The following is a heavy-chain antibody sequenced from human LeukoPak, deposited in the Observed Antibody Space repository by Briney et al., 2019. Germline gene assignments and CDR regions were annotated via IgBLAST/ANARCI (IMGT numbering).Heavy chain of an antibody. V-gene: IGHV3-64*04. CDR1: GFNLSAFP. CDR2: ISSDGTNT. J-gene: IGHJ4*02. D-gene: IGHD3-9*01. CDR3: ARDPSKGVLRYFDWLPDYFDY. Sequence: GGSLRLSCSVSGFNLSAFPMHWVRQAPGKGLEYLSIISSDGTNTYYADSVKARFTISRDNAKNSLYLQMNSLRAEDTAVYYCARDPSKGVLRYFDWLPDYFDYWGQGTLVTVSS.